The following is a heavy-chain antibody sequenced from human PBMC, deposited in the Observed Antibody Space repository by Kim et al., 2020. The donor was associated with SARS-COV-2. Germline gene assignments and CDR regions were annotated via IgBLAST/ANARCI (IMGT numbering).Heavy chain of an antibody. CDR2: MNPNSGNT. V-gene: IGHV1-8*01. D-gene: IGHD3-10*01. J-gene: IGHJ6*02. CDR3: ARSSRITMVQGVIINYYYGMDV. CDR1: GYTFTSYD. Sequence: ASVKVSCKASGYTFTSYDINWVRQATGQGLEWIGWMNPNSGNTGYAQKFQGRVTMTRNTSISTAYMELSSLRSEDTAVYYCARSSRITMVQGVIINYYYGMDVWGQGTTVTVSS.